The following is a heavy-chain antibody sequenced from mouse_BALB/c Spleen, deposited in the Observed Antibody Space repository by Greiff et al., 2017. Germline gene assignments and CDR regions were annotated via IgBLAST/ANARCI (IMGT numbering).Heavy chain of an antibody. CDR3: ARVSPTNYSARDD. CDR2: IWSGGST. J-gene: IGHJ4*01. D-gene: IGHD2-10*01. V-gene: IGHV2-2*02. CDR1: GFSLTSYG. Sequence: VQLVESGPGLVQPSQSLSITCPVSGFSLTSYGVHWVRQSPGKGLEWLGVIWSGGSTDYNAVFISRLSISKDNSNSQVFFKMNSLQANDTAIYYCARVSPTNYSARDDWGQGAAVTVSA.